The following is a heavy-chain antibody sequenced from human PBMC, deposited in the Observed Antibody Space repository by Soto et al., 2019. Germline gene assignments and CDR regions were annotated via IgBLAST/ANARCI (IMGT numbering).Heavy chain of an antibody. CDR2: IYYSGST. V-gene: IGHV4-59*01. Sequence: SETLSLTCTVSGGSISSYYWSWIRQPPGKGLEWIGYIYYSGSTNYNPSLKSRVTISVDTSKNQFSLKLSSVTAADTAVYYCARYNYYYYYMDVWGKGTTVTVSS. CDR1: GGSISSYY. J-gene: IGHJ6*03. CDR3: ARYNYYYYYMDV.